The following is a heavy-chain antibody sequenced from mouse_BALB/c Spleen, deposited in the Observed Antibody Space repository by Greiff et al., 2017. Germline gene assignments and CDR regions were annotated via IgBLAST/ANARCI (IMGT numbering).Heavy chain of an antibody. V-gene: IGHV5-6-4*01. CDR1: GFTFSSYT. D-gene: IGHD2-1*01. J-gene: IGHJ4*01. Sequence: EVKLVESGGGLVKPGGSLKLSCAASGFTFSSYTMSWVRQTPEKRLEWVATISSGGSYTYYPDSVTGRFTISRDNAKNTLYLQMSSLKSEDTAMYYCTRDRSYGNYDYAMDYWGQGTSVTVSS. CDR3: TRDRSYGNYDYAMDY. CDR2: ISSGGSYT.